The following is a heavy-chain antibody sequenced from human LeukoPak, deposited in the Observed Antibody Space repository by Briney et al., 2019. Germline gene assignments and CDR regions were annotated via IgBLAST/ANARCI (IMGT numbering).Heavy chain of an antibody. V-gene: IGHV5-51*01. Sequence: GESLKISCKGSGYSFTSYWIGWVRQMPGKGLEWMGIICPGDSDTRYSPSFQGQVIISADKSTSTAYLQWSSLKASDTAMYYCARTDYFGSGSFDYWGQGTLVTVSS. CDR2: ICPGDSDT. J-gene: IGHJ4*02. CDR1: GYSFTSYW. D-gene: IGHD3-10*01. CDR3: ARTDYFGSGSFDY.